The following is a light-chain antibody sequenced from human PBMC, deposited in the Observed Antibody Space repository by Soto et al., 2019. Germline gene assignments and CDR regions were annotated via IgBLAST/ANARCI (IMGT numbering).Light chain of an antibody. Sequence: QSALTQPASVSGSPGQSITISCTGTSSDVGGFNYVSWYQHHPGKAPQLMIYDVSNRPSGVSNRFSGSKSGNTASLTISGLQAEDEADYYCSSYTSSSTLSVVFGGGTKLTVL. CDR3: SSYTSSSTLSVV. CDR2: DVS. V-gene: IGLV2-14*03. CDR1: SSDVGGFNY. J-gene: IGLJ2*01.